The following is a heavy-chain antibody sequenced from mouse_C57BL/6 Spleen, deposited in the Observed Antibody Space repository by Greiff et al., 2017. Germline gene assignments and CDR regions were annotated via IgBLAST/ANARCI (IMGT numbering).Heavy chain of an antibody. V-gene: IGHV5-4*01. CDR3: AREGTTVVATRGLFDY. Sequence: EVKLEESGGGLVKPGGSLKLSCAASGFTFSSYAMSWVRQTPEKRLEWVATISDGGSYTYYPDNVKGRFTISRDNAKNNLYLQMSHLKSEDTAMYYCAREGTTVVATRGLFDYWGQGTTLTVSS. CDR1: GFTFSSYA. J-gene: IGHJ2*01. CDR2: ISDGGSYT. D-gene: IGHD1-1*01.